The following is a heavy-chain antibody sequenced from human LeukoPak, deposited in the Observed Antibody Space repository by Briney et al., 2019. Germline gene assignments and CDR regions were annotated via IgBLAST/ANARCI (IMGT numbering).Heavy chain of an antibody. Sequence: GGSLRLSCAASGFTFSSYAMTWVRQAPGTGLEWVSGISDSGGRTYYADSVKGRFTISRDNSKNTLYLQMNSLRAEDTAVYYCAKVEYSTMTTYYFDYWGQGALVTVSS. D-gene: IGHD2/OR15-2a*01. V-gene: IGHV3-23*01. J-gene: IGHJ4*02. CDR1: GFTFSSYA. CDR3: AKVEYSTMTTYYFDY. CDR2: ISDSGGRT.